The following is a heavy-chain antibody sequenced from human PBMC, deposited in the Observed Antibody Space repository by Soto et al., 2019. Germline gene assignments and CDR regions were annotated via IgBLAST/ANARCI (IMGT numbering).Heavy chain of an antibody. D-gene: IGHD3-10*01. CDR3: ARELWCGEPMGRYYDYYGMDV. CDR2: INPSGGST. CDR1: GYTFTSYY. V-gene: IGHV1-46*01. J-gene: IGHJ6*02. Sequence: ASVKVSCKASGYTFTSYYMHWVRQAPGQGLEWMGIINPSGGSTSYAQKFQGRVTMTRDTSTSTVYMELSSLRSEDTAVYYCARELWCGEPMGRYYDYYGMDVWGQWTTVTVSS.